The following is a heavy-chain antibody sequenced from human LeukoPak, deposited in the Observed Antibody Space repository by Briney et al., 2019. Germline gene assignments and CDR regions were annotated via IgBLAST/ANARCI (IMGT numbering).Heavy chain of an antibody. J-gene: IGHJ6*02. V-gene: IGHV3-21*01. CDR1: GFTFSSYS. CDR3: SKAYCGGDGYFSKIYYSYGIDV. CDR2: ISSSSNYI. Sequence: GGSLRLSCAASGFTFSSYSMNWVRQAPGKGLEWVSSISSSSNYIYYADSVKGRFTISRDNAQNFMYLQMNSLRAEDTAVYYCSKAYCGGDGYFSKIYYSYGIDVWGQGTTVTVSS. D-gene: IGHD2-21*02.